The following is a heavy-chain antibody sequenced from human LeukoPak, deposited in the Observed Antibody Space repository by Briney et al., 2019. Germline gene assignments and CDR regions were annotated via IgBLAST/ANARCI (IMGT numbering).Heavy chain of an antibody. CDR1: GGSFSGYY. D-gene: IGHD4-11*01. Sequence: SGTLSLTCAVYGGSFSGYYWSWIRQAPGKGLEWIGEINHSGSTNYNPSLKSRVTISVDTSKNQFSLKLSSVTAADTAVYYCARGDRYSNYHPFDYWGQGTLVTVSS. CDR2: INHSGST. CDR3: ARGDRYSNYHPFDY. V-gene: IGHV4-34*01. J-gene: IGHJ4*02.